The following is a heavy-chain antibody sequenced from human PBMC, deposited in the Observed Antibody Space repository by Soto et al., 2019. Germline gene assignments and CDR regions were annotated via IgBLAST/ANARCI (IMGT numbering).Heavy chain of an antibody. J-gene: IGHJ4*02. CDR1: GFTVSSNY. D-gene: IGHD3-3*01. CDR2: IYSGGST. CDR3: ARSPPLRYYFDY. Sequence: GGSLRLSCAASGFTVSSNYMSWVRQAPGKGLEWASVIYSGGSTYYADSVKGRFTISRDNSKNTLYLQMNSLRAEDTAVYYCARSPPLRYYFDYWGQGTLVTVSS. V-gene: IGHV3-53*01.